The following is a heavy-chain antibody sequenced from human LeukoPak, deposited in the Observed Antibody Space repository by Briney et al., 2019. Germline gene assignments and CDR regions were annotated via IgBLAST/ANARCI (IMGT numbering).Heavy chain of an antibody. Sequence: PGGSLRLSCAASGFTFSGSAMHWVRQASGKGLEWVVRIRSKANSYATAYAASVKGRFTISRDDSKNTAYLQMNSLKTEDTAVYYCLLSNLHYYYYMDVWGKGTTVTVSS. CDR2: IRSKANSYAT. CDR3: LLSNLHYYYYMDV. CDR1: GFTFSGSA. V-gene: IGHV3-73*01. J-gene: IGHJ6*03.